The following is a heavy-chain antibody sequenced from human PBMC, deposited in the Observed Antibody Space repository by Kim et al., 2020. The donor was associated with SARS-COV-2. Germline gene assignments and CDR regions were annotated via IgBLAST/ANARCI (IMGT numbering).Heavy chain of an antibody. CDR3: AKGSGSYDY. Sequence: GSTYYPDSVKGRFTISRDNSKNTLYLQMNSLRAEDTAVYYCAKGSGSYDYWGQGTLVTVSS. J-gene: IGHJ4*02. V-gene: IGHV3-23*01. D-gene: IGHD1-26*01. CDR2: GST.